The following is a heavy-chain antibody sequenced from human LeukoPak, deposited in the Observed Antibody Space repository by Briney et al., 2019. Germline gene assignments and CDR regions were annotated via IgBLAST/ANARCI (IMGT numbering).Heavy chain of an antibody. V-gene: IGHV4-59*08. CDR2: IYYSGST. Sequence: PSETLSLTCTVSGGSINNYYWSWIRQPPGKGLEWIGYIYYSGSTNYNRSLKSRVTISVDTSKNQFSLKLSSVTAADTAVYYCARSLAQYYYDSSALTWGQGTLVTVSS. D-gene: IGHD3-22*01. J-gene: IGHJ5*02. CDR1: GGSINNYY. CDR3: ARSLAQYYYDSSALT.